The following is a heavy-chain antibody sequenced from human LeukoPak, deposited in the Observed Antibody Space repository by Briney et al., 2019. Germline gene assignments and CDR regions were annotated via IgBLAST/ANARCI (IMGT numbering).Heavy chain of an antibody. CDR2: IIPIFGTA. Sequence: SVTVSCKASGGTFSSYAISWVRQAPGQGLEWMGGIIPIFGTANYAQKFQGRVTITADESTSTAYMELSSLRSEDTAVYYCARRIGGYYDSSGSSNWFDPWGQGTLVTVSS. CDR3: ARRIGGYYDSSGSSNWFDP. D-gene: IGHD3-22*01. V-gene: IGHV1-69*13. J-gene: IGHJ5*02. CDR1: GGTFSSYA.